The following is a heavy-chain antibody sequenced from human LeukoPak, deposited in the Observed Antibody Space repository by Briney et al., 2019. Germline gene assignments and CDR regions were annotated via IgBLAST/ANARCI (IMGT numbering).Heavy chain of an antibody. V-gene: IGHV1-8*03. CDR3: ARGSRRFVYYYYYMDV. J-gene: IGHJ6*03. CDR2: MNPNSGST. D-gene: IGHD2-15*01. CDR1: GGTFSSYA. Sequence: ASVKVSCKASGGTFSSYAINWVRQATGQGLEWMGWMNPNSGSTGYAQKFQGRVTITRNTSISTAYMELSSLRSEDTAVYYCARGSRRFVYYYYYMDVWGKGTTVTVSS.